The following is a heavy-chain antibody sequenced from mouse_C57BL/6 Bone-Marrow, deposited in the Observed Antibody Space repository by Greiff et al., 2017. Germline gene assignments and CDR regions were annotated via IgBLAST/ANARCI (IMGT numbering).Heavy chain of an antibody. CDR3: ARTCYDY. V-gene: IGHV5-4*01. CDR1: GFTFSSYA. J-gene: IGHJ2*01. Sequence: EVQRVESGGGLVKPGGSLKLSCAASGFTFSSYAMSWVRQTPEKRLEWVATISDGGSYTYYPDNVKGRFTIARDNAKNTLYLQMRRLRSEDTAMYYCARTCYDYWGQGTALTVSS. CDR2: ISDGGSYT.